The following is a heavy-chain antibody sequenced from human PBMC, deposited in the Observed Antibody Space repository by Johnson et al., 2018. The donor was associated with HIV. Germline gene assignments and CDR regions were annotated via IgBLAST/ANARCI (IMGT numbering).Heavy chain of an antibody. CDR2: ISSSGGTI. V-gene: IGHV3-11*04. Sequence: QVQLVESGGGLVKPGGSLRLSCAASGITFSDYYMSWIRQAPGKGLEWVSYISSSGGTIYYADSVKGRFTISRDNAKNSLYLQMNRLRADDTAVYYCAGGRGWVTLNAFDMWGQGTLVTVSS. CDR1: GITFSDYY. J-gene: IGHJ3*02. D-gene: IGHD4-23*01. CDR3: AGGRGWVTLNAFDM.